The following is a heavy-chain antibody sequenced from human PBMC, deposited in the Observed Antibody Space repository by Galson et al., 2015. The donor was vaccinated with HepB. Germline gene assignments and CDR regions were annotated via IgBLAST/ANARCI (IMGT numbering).Heavy chain of an antibody. CDR3: SRHRDYLYRGGSYSYFDF. Sequence: SLRLSCATSGFTFVDYAMSWFRQAPGKGLEWVGLIRSKAHGGTTEHAASVKGRFTISRDDSKSIAYLQMDSLKTEDTAVYYCSRHRDYLYRGGSYSYFDFWGQGTLVTVSS. CDR1: GFTFVDYA. J-gene: IGHJ4*02. CDR2: IRSKAHGGTT. V-gene: IGHV3-49*03. D-gene: IGHD3-22*01.